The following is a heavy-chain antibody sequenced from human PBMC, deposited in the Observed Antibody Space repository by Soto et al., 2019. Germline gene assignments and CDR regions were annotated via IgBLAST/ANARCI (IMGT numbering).Heavy chain of an antibody. V-gene: IGHV1-3*01. CDR2: INAGNGNT. CDR3: ARTPYDILTGYYTR. J-gene: IGHJ4*02. CDR1: GYTFTSYA. Sequence: ASVKVSCKASGYTFTSYAMHWVRQAPGQRLEWMGWINAGNGNTKYSQKFQGRVTITRDTSASTAYMELRSLRSGDTAVYYCARTPYDILTGYYTRWGQGTLVTVPQ. D-gene: IGHD3-9*01.